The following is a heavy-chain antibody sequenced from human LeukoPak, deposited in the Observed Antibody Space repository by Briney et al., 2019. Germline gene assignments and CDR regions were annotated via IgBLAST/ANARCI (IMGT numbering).Heavy chain of an antibody. CDR3: ARGVNRDYDI. D-gene: IGHD3-16*01. J-gene: IGHJ3*02. CDR1: GYRFRNSW. Sequence: GESLILACAAHGYRFRNSWMAWGRQAPGKGLEWVALTNEDESAKYYVDSVKGRFTISRDNDKNSLFLQITSLKDEDTAMYYCARGVNRDYDIWGHGTMVTVSS. V-gene: IGHV3-7*01. CDR2: TNEDESAK.